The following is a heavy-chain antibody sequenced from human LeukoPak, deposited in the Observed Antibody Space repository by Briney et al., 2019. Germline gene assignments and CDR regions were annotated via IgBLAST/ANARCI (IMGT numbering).Heavy chain of an antibody. Sequence: GGSLRLSCAASGFTFSSYAMHWVRQAPGKGLEWVAVISYDGSNKYYADSVKGRFTISRDNSKNTLYLQMNSLRAEDTAVYFCARGDRVADYWGQGALVTVSS. CDR2: ISYDGSNK. J-gene: IGHJ4*02. CDR1: GFTFSSYA. V-gene: IGHV3-30-3*01. D-gene: IGHD2-15*01. CDR3: ARGDRVADY.